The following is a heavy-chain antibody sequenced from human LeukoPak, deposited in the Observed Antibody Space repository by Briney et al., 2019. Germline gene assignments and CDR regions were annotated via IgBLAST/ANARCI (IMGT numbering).Heavy chain of an antibody. J-gene: IGHJ5*02. CDR1: GFTFNTYA. CDR3: AGTQICSSDSCFYNWFDP. CDR2: ISGSGGST. D-gene: IGHD2-2*01. V-gene: IGHV3-23*01. Sequence: GGSLRLSCAASGFTFNTYAMSWVRQAPGKGLEWVSTISGSGGSTYYADSVKGQFTISRDNSKNTLYLQMNSLRAEDTAVYYCAGTQICSSDSCFYNWFDPWGQGTLVTVSS.